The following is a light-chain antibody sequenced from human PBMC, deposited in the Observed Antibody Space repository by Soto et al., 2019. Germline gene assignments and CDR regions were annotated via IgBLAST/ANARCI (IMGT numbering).Light chain of an antibody. CDR3: SSYTSSSTLEVV. V-gene: IGLV2-14*01. J-gene: IGLJ2*01. CDR1: SSDVGGYNY. CDR2: DVS. Sequence: QPVLTQPASVSGSPGQSITISCTGTSSDVGGYNYVSWYQQHPGKAPKLMIYDVSNRPSGVSNRFSGSKSGNTASLTISGLQAEDEADYCCSSYTSSSTLEVVFGGGTKLTVL.